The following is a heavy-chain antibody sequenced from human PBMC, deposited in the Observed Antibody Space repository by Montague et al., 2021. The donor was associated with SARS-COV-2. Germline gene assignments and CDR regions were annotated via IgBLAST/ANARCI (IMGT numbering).Heavy chain of an antibody. Sequence: SETLSLTCTVSGGSISSSGYYWGWIRQPPGKGLEWIGSIYHSGSTYYNPSLKSRVTISVDTSKNQFSLKLSSVTAAATAVYYCARFPTSYYYDSKAAPATPDAFDIWGQGTMVTVSS. D-gene: IGHD3-22*01. CDR1: GGSISSSGYY. V-gene: IGHV4-39*01. CDR2: IYHSGST. J-gene: IGHJ3*02. CDR3: ARFPTSYYYDSKAAPATPDAFDI.